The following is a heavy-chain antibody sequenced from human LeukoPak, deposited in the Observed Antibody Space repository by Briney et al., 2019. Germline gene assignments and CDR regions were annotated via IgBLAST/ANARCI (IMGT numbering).Heavy chain of an antibody. J-gene: IGHJ4*02. CDR2: ISSSSSYI. Sequence: GGSLRLSCAASGFTFSSYSMNWVRQAPGKGLEWVSSISSSSSYIYYADSVKGRFTISRDNAKSSLYLQMNSLRAEDTAVYYCARILHGSGSYGLDYWGQGTLVTVSS. D-gene: IGHD3-10*01. V-gene: IGHV3-21*01. CDR1: GFTFSSYS. CDR3: ARILHGSGSYGLDY.